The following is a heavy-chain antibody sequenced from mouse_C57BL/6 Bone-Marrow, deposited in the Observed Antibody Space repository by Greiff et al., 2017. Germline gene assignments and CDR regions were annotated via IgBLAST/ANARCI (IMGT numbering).Heavy chain of an antibody. D-gene: IGHD1-1*01. CDR3: ARGTVAPSYAMDY. V-gene: IGHV1-59*01. CDR2: IDPSDSYT. J-gene: IGHJ4*01. CDR1: GYTFTSYW. Sequence: QVQLQQPGAELVRPGTSVKLSCKASGYTFTSYWMHWVKQRPGQGLEWIGVIDPSDSYTNYNQKFKGKATLTVDTSSSTAYMQLSSLTSEDSAVYDCARGTVAPSYAMDYWGQGTSVTVSS.